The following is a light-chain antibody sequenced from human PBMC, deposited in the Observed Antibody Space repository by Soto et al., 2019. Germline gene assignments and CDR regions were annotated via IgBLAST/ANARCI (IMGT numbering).Light chain of an antibody. CDR2: GAS. CDR1: QSISSN. J-gene: IGKJ3*01. V-gene: IGKV3-15*01. CDR3: QQYNNWPFT. Sequence: EIVMTQSPTTLSVSPGERATLSCRASQSISSNLAWYQQKPGQAPTPLIYGASTRATAIPAPFSGSGSGTEFTLTISSLQSEDFAVYYCQQYNNWPFTFGPGTKVDIK.